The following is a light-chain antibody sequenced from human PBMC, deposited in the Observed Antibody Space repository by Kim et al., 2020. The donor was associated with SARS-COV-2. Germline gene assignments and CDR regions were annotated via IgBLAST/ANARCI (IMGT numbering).Light chain of an antibody. CDR3: HSRDSSDNHSWV. V-gene: IGLV3-19*01. J-gene: IGLJ3*02. CDR1: SLRSYY. Sequence: GQTVRITCQGDSLRSYYASWYQQKPGQAPVLVIYGKNNWPSGIPDRFSGSSSGNTASLTITGGQAEDEAGYYCHSRDSSDNHSWVFGGGTQLTVL. CDR2: GKN.